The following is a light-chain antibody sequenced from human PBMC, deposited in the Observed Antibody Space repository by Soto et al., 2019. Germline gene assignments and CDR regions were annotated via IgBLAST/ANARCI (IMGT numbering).Light chain of an antibody. CDR1: SSDIGSYDH. J-gene: IGLJ1*01. CDR3: ISYTDRQSYL. V-gene: IGLV2-14*03. CDR2: AVS. Sequence: QSALTQPASVSGSPGQSITISCSGISSDIGSYDHVAWYQQFPGKSPKLIIYAVSDRPSGVSDRFSGSKSGISASLTISGLQTVDEADYYCISYTDRQSYLFGTGTKVTV.